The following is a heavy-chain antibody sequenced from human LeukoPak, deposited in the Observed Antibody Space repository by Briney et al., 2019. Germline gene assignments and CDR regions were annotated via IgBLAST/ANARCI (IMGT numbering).Heavy chain of an antibody. V-gene: IGHV1-46*01. CDR1: GYTFTSYY. J-gene: IGHJ4*02. D-gene: IGHD3-16*02. Sequence: ASVKASCKASGYTFTSYYMHWVRQAPGQGLEWMGIINPSGGSTSYAQKFQGRVTMTRDTSTSTVYMELSSLRSEDTAVYYCASLPIMITFGGVIVRDYWGQGTLVTASS. CDR2: INPSGGST. CDR3: ASLPIMITFGGVIVRDY.